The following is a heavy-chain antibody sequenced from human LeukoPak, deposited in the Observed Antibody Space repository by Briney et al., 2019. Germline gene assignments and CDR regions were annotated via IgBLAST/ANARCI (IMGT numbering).Heavy chain of an antibody. V-gene: IGHV4-4*02. CDR2: IYHSGST. D-gene: IGHD3-10*01. Sequence: SETLSLTCAVSGGSISSSKWWSWVRQPPGKGLEWIGEIYHSGSTNYNPSLKSRVTISVDKSKNQFSLKLSSVTAADTAVYYCATVSAFFYDAGSYYTFDYWGQGTLVTVSS. J-gene: IGHJ4*02. CDR3: ATVSAFFYDAGSYYTFDY. CDR1: GGSISSSKW.